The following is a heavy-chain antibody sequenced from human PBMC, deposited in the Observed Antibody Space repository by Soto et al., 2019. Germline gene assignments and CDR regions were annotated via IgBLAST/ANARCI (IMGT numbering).Heavy chain of an antibody. CDR1: GYTFTSYD. J-gene: IGHJ3*02. CDR3: AGYGVGNDAFDI. V-gene: IGHV1-8*01. Sequence: GASVKVSCKASGYTFTSYDINWARQATGQGLEWMGWMNPNSGNTGYAQKFQGRVTMTRNTSISTAYMELSSLRSEDTAVYYCAGYGVGNDAFDIWGQGTMVTVSS. D-gene: IGHD5-18*01. CDR2: MNPNSGNT.